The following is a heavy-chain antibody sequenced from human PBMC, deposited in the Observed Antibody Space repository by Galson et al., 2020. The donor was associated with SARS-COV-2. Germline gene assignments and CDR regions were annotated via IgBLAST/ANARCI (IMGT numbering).Heavy chain of an antibody. CDR3: SHSWVGMSATVTLYNWFDP. J-gene: IGHJ5*02. CDR1: GFSLSTSGVG. V-gene: IGHV2-5*01. Sequence: SGPTLVKPTQTLTLTCTFSGFSLSTSGVGVGWIRQPPGKALEWLALIYWSDDKRYSPSLKSRLTITKDTSKNQVVLTMTNMDPGDTATYYCSHSWVGMSATVTLYNWFDPWGQGTLVTVSS. D-gene: IGHD6-13*01. CDR2: IYWSDDK.